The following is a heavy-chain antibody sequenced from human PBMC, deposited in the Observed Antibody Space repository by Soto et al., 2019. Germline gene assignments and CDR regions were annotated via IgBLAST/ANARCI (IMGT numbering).Heavy chain of an antibody. CDR1: GGSISSGGYS. CDR2: IYHSGST. J-gene: IGHJ5*02. Sequence: QLQLQESGSGLVKPSQTLSLTCAVSGGSISSGGYSWSWIRQPPGKGLEWIGYIYHSGSTYYNPSRKSRVTISVDRSKNQFSLKLSSVTAADTAVYYCARYQGYCSGGSCTPGFDPWGQGTLVTVSS. V-gene: IGHV4-30-2*01. CDR3: ARYQGYCSGGSCTPGFDP. D-gene: IGHD2-15*01.